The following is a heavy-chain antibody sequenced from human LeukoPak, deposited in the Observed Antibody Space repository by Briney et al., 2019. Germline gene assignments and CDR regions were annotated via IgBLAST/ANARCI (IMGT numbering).Heavy chain of an antibody. CDR2: IWYDGSNK. V-gene: IGHV3-33*01. CDR3: ARERHYYYMDV. CDR1: GFTFSSYG. Sequence: PGRSLRLSCAVSGFTFSSYGMHWVRQAPGKGLEWVAVIWYDGSNKYYADSVKGRFTISRDNSKNTLYLQMNSLRAEDTAVYYCARERHYYYMDVWGKGTTVTVSS. J-gene: IGHJ6*03.